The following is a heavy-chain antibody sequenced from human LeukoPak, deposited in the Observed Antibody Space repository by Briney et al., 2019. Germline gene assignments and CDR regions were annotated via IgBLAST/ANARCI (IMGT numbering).Heavy chain of an antibody. D-gene: IGHD2-15*01. J-gene: IGHJ5*02. CDR2: IYPGDSDT. V-gene: IGHV5-51*01. Sequence: HGESLKISCKGSGYSFTSYWIGWVRQMPGKGLEWMGIIYPGDSDTRYSPSFQGQVTISADKSISTAYLQWSSLKASDTAMYYCARRAGPAGYCSGGSCYSGDPLPFDPWGQGTLVTVSS. CDR1: GYSFTSYW. CDR3: ARRAGPAGYCSGGSCYSGDPLPFDP.